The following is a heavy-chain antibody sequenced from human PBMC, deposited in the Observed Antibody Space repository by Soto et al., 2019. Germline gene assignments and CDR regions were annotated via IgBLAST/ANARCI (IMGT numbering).Heavy chain of an antibody. D-gene: IGHD3-22*01. V-gene: IGHV5-51*01. J-gene: IGHJ4*02. CDR1: GYRFTNYW. CDR3: ARTYYYDSSGYFPLYY. Sequence: EVQLVQSGAEVKKPGDSLQISCKGSGYRFTNYWIGWVRQMPGKGLEWMGIIYPGDSDTRYSPSFQGQATISADKSISTAYLQWSSLKASDTAMYYCARTYYYDSSGYFPLYYWGQGTLVTVSS. CDR2: IYPGDSDT.